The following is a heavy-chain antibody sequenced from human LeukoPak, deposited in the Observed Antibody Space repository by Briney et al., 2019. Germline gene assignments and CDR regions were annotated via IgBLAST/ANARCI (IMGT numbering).Heavy chain of an antibody. CDR1: GGSFSGYY. V-gene: IGHV4-34*01. CDR2: INHSGST. CDR3: ARAMGDSYGSTQDFDY. D-gene: IGHD5-18*01. Sequence: SETLSLTCAVYGGSFSGYYWSWIRQPPGKGLEWIGEINHSGSTNYNPSLKSRVTISVDTSKNQFSLKLSSVTAADTAVYYCARAMGDSYGSTQDFDYWGQGTLVTVSS. J-gene: IGHJ4*02.